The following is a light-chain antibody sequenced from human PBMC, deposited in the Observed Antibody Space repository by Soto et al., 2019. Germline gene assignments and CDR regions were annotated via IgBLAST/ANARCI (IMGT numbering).Light chain of an antibody. CDR2: GAS. Sequence: EIVLTQSPGTLSLSPGERATLSCSASQSVSRSYLAWYQQNPGQAPRLLIYGASSRATGIPDRFSGSGSGTNFTLTISRLEPEDFAGYFCHQHGSSPRTFGQGTNVEIK. CDR1: QSVSRSY. CDR3: HQHGSSPRT. J-gene: IGKJ1*01. V-gene: IGKV3-20*01.